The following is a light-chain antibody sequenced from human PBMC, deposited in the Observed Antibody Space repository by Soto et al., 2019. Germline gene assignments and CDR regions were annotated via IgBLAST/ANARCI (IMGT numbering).Light chain of an antibody. CDR3: AAWDDSLNGYV. Sequence: QSALTQPPSVSAAPGQKVTISCSGSSSNIGGNSVSWYQQLPGTAPKLLIYDDNKRPSGIPDRFSGSKSGTSGSLAISGLLSEDEADYYCAAWDDSLNGYVFGTGTKVTVL. V-gene: IGLV1-51*01. CDR1: SSNIGGNS. J-gene: IGLJ1*01. CDR2: DDN.